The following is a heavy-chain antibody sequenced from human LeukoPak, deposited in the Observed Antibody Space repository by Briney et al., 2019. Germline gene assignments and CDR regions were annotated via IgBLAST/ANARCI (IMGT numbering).Heavy chain of an antibody. Sequence: ASVKVSCKASGYTFTSYYMHWVRQAPGQGLEWMGIINPSGGSTSYAQKFQGRVTITADKSTSTAYMELSSLRSEDTAVYYCARFEAGTEYFDYWGQGTLVTVSS. CDR3: ARFEAGTEYFDY. CDR1: GYTFTSYY. V-gene: IGHV1-46*01. J-gene: IGHJ4*02. CDR2: INPSGGST. D-gene: IGHD6-19*01.